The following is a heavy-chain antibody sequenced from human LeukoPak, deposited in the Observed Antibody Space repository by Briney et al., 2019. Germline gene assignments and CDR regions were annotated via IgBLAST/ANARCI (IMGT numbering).Heavy chain of an antibody. D-gene: IGHD6-6*01. CDR2: IKQDGSEK. CDR3: ARDRGAPRPNDY. V-gene: IGHV3-7*03. CDR1: GFSFSNYW. J-gene: IGHJ4*02. Sequence: PGGSLRLSCAASGFSFSNYWMSWVRQAPGKGLEWVANIKQDGSEKYYVDSVKGRFTISRDNAKNSLYLQMNSLRAEDTAVYYCARDRGAPRPNDYWGQGTLVTVSS.